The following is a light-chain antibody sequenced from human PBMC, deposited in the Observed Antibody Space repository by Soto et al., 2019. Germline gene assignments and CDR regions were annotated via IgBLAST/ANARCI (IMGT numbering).Light chain of an antibody. CDR1: QDISNY. CDR3: QQYDYLPIT. Sequence: DIQMTQSPSSLSASVGDRVTIICQASQDISNYLNWYQQKPGKAPKLLIYDSFNLETGVPSRFSGSGSGTRFSFTISILQPEDIATYYCQQYDYLPITFGQGTRLDIK. CDR2: DSF. J-gene: IGKJ5*01. V-gene: IGKV1-33*01.